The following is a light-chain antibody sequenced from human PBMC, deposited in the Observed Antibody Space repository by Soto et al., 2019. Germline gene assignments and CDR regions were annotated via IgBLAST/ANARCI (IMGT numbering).Light chain of an antibody. V-gene: IGKV1-5*01. CDR3: QQYKSYWT. CDR2: DAS. Sequence: DIQMTQSPSTLSASVGDRVTITCRASQSISSWLAWYQQKPGKAPKLLIDDASSLESGVPSRFSRSGSGTEFTLTISSLQPDDFATYYRQQYKSYWTFGQGTKVEIK. CDR1: QSISSW. J-gene: IGKJ1*01.